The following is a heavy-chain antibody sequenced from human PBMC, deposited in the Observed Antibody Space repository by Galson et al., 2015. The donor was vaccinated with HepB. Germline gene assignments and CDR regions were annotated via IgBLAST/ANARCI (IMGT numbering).Heavy chain of an antibody. D-gene: IGHD4-23*01. J-gene: IGHJ3*01. V-gene: IGHV6-1*01. CDR2: TYYRTNGYN. Sequence: FAISGDSVSNNYAAWNWIRQSPSRGLEWLGRTYYRTNGYNDYANSVKSRVTINSDTSKNQFSLKLNSLTAADTAVYYCARTTVVTVSAFDLWGQGTMVTVSS. CDR3: ARTTVVTVSAFDL. CDR1: GDSVSNNYAA.